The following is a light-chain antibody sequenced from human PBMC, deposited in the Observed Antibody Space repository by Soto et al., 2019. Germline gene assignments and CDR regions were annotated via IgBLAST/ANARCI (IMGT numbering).Light chain of an antibody. V-gene: IGKV1-5*01. CDR1: QNINRW. Sequence: IQMTQSPSTLAASVGDRVTITCRASQNINRWLAWYQQKPGKAPKVLIYDASSLESGVPSRFSGSGSGTEFTLTITSLQPDDFATYYCQQYDGNFGPGTKVDFK. J-gene: IGKJ3*01. CDR2: DAS. CDR3: QQYDGN.